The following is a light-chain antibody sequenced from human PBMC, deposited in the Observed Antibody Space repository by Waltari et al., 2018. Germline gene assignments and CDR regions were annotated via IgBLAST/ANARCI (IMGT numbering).Light chain of an antibody. V-gene: IGLV1-40*01. J-gene: IGLJ2*01. CDR2: GNS. CDR3: QSYDSSLSVVV. Sequence: QSVLTQPPSVSGAPGQRVPISCNGSSSNIGAGSDVPWYQQLPGTSPKLLIYGNSNRPSGVPDRFSGSKSGTSASLAITGLQAEDEADYYCQSYDSSLSVVVFGGGTKLTVL. CDR1: SSNIGAGSD.